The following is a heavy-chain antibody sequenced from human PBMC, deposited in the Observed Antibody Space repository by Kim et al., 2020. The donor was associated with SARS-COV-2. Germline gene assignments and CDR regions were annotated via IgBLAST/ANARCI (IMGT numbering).Heavy chain of an antibody. CDR1: GFTFSSYG. CDR2: ISYDGSNK. V-gene: IGHV3-30*18. Sequence: GGSLRLSCAASGFTFSSYGMHWVRQAPGKGLEWVAVISYDGSNKYYADSVKGRFTISRDNSKNTLYLQMNSLRAEDTAVYYCAKREVRGAMTVNHYGMDV. D-gene: IGHD3-10*01. CDR3: AKREVRGAMTVNHYGMDV. J-gene: IGHJ6*01.